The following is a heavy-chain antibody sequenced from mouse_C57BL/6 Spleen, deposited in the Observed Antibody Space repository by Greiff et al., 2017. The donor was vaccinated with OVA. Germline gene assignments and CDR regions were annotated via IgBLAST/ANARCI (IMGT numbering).Heavy chain of an antibody. J-gene: IGHJ3*01. D-gene: IGHD2-12*01. CDR3: ANDRGWFAY. CDR2: INPNNGGT. CDR1: GYTFTDYY. Sequence: VQLQQSGPELVKPGASVKISCKASGYTFTDYYMNWVKQSHGKSLEWIGDINPNNGGTSYNQKFKGKATLTVDKSSSTAYMELRSLTSEDSAVYYCANDRGWFAYWGQGTLVTVSA. V-gene: IGHV1-26*01.